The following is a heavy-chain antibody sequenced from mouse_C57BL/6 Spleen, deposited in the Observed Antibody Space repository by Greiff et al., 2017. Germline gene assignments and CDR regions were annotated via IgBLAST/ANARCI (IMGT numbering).Heavy chain of an antibody. V-gene: IGHV1-18*01. J-gene: IGHJ3*01. CDR1: GYTFTDYN. CDR3: ASRWFAD. CDR2: ISPKNGGT. Sequence: EVQLQQSGPELVKPGASVTIPCKASGYTFTDYNMDWVQQSHGKSLEWIGDISPKNGGTIYNQKFKGKATLTVDKSASTAYMELRSLTSEATAVCDCASRWFADWGQGTLVTVSA.